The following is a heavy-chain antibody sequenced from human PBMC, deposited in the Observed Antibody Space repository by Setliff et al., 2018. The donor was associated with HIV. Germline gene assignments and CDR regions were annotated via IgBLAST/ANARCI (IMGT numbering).Heavy chain of an antibody. J-gene: IGHJ5*02. CDR1: GGSISSHY. Sequence: SETLSLTCTVSGGSISSHYWSWIRQPPGKGLEWTGSIYHTGRTYYNRSLESRLTISIDMSKNQFSLKLTSVTAADTAMYYCASRIYYYDESRVLREEGFVPWGQGTLVTVSS. V-gene: IGHV4-59*04. CDR3: ASRIYYYDESRVLREEGFVP. CDR2: IYHTGRT. D-gene: IGHD3-22*01.